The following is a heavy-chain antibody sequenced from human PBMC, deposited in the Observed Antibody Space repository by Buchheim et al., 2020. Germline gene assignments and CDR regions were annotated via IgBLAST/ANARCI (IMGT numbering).Heavy chain of an antibody. J-gene: IGHJ6*02. D-gene: IGHD1-26*01. CDR2: IGTNSSSSI. V-gene: IGHV3-48*02. CDR1: GFTFSNYV. Sequence: EVQLVESGGGLVQPGGSLRLSCASSGFTFSNYVMNWVRQAPGKGLDWVSYIGTNSSSSIYYADSVRGRFTISRDNAKNSLYLQMNSLRDEDTAVYYCAGNQWELRGNYYYAMDVWGQGTT. CDR3: AGNQWELRGNYYYAMDV.